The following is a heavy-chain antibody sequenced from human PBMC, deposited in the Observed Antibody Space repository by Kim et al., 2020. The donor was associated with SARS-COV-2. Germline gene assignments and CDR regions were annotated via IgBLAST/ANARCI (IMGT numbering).Heavy chain of an antibody. CDR2: IIPIFGTA. D-gene: IGHD3-10*01. CDR1: GGTFSSYA. Sequence: SVKVSCKASGGTFSSYAISWGRQAPGQGLEWMGGIIPIFGTANYAQKFQGRVTITADESTSTAYMELSSLRSEDTAVYYCASGPEKYYYGSGSWGQGTLVTVSS. J-gene: IGHJ1*01. CDR3: ASGPEKYYYGSGS. V-gene: IGHV1-69*13.